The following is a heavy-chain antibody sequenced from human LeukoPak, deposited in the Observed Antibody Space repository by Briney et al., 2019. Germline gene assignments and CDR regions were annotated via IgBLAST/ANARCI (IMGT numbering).Heavy chain of an antibody. D-gene: IGHD1-26*01. Sequence: GGSLRLSCAASGFTFADYAMHWVRQAPGKGLEWVAVISYDGSNKYYADSVEGRFTISRDNSKNTLYLQMNSLRAEDTAVYYCAKARYSGSYSDYWGQGTLVTVSS. J-gene: IGHJ4*02. CDR2: ISYDGSNK. CDR3: AKARYSGSYSDY. V-gene: IGHV3-30*18. CDR1: GFTFADYA.